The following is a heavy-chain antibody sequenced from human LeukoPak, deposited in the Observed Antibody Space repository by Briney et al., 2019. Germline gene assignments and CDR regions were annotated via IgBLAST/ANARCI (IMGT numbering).Heavy chain of an antibody. D-gene: IGHD2-2*01. CDR1: GFTFSSYG. J-gene: IGHJ4*02. V-gene: IGHV3-23*01. Sequence: GGSLRLSCAASGFTFSSYGMSWVRQAPGKGLEWVSGISGSGGSTYYADSVKGRFTISRDNSKNTLYLQMNSLRAEDTAVYCCAKDLWDIVVVPAAILDYWGQGTLVTVSS. CDR2: ISGSGGST. CDR3: AKDLWDIVVVPAAILDY.